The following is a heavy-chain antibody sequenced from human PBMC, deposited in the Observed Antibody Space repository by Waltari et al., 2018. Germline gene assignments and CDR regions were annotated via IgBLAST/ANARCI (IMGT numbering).Heavy chain of an antibody. CDR3: ARLPAVAGGTNWFDP. CDR2: IYYSGST. V-gene: IGHV4-59*01. J-gene: IGHJ5*02. D-gene: IGHD6-19*01. CDR1: GGSISSYY. Sequence: QVQLQESGPGLVKPSETLSLTCTVSGGSISSYYWSWIRQPPGKGLEWIGYIYYSGSTNSNPSLKSRVTISVDTSKNQFSLKLSSVIAADTAVYYCARLPAVAGGTNWFDPWGQGTLVTVSS.